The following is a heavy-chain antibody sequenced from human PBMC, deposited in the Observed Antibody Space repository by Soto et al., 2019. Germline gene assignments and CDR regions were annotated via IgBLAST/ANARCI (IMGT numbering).Heavy chain of an antibody. CDR2: INAGNGNT. CDR1: GYTFSSYA. V-gene: IGHV1-3*01. J-gene: IGHJ5*02. Sequence: QVQLVQCGAEVKKPGASVKVSCKASGYTFSSYAMHWVRQAPGQRLEWMGWINAGNGNTKYSQKFQGRVTITRDTSASTAYMELSSLRSEDTAVYYCARACSSTTCPNWFDPWGQGTLVTVSS. D-gene: IGHD2-2*01. CDR3: ARACSSTTCPNWFDP.